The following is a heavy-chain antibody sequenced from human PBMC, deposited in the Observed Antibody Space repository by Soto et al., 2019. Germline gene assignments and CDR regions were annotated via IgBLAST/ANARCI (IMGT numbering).Heavy chain of an antibody. J-gene: IGHJ6*02. D-gene: IGHD3-10*01. V-gene: IGHV3-23*01. CDR2: ISGSGGST. CDR1: GFTFSSYT. Sequence: EVQLLESGGGLVQPGGSLRLSCAASGFTFSSYTMSCVRQAPGKGLEWVSGISGSGGSTYYADSVKGRYTISRDNSKNTLYLQMNSLRAEDTAVYYCATLVAPGGSGNYYYGMDVWGQGTTVTVSS. CDR3: ATLVAPGGSGNYYYGMDV.